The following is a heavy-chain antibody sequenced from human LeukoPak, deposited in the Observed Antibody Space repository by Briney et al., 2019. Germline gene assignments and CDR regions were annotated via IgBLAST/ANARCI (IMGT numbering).Heavy chain of an antibody. CDR1: DDSISDYY. D-gene: IGHD3-16*01. V-gene: IGHV4-59*01. J-gene: IGHJ4*02. CDR2: FHNSGTS. Sequence: SETLSLTCTASDDSISDYYRGWIRQPPGKGLEWIGYFHNSGTSTYNPSLKSRVTISADTSKNQFSLKLNSLTTADTAVYYCTRGAGWLIDYWGQGILVTVSS. CDR3: TRGAGWLIDY.